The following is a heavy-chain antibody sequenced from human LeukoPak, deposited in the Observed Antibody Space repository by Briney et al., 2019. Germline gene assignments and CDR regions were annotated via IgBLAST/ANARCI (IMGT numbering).Heavy chain of an antibody. CDR2: INTNTGNP. J-gene: IGHJ4*02. CDR3: ARDRHGPPSSWLHTFDY. V-gene: IGHV7-4-1*02. Sequence: ASVKVSCKASGYTFTSYAMNWVRQAPGQGLEWMGWINTNTGNPTYAQGFTGRFVFSLDTSVSTAYLQISSLKAEGTAVYYCARDRHGPPSSWLHTFDYWGQGTLVTVSS. D-gene: IGHD6-13*01. CDR1: GYTFTSYA.